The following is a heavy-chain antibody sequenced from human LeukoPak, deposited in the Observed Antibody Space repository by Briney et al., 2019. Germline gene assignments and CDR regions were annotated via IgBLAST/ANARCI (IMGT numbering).Heavy chain of an antibody. CDR1: GFTFSSYD. CDR3: ARALHYYGSGSLLC. D-gene: IGHD3-10*01. CDR2: IGTAGDP. J-gene: IGHJ4*02. Sequence: GGSLRLSCAASGFTFSSYDMHWVRQATGKGLEWVSAIGTAGDPYSPGAVKGRFTISRENAQNSLYLQMNRLRAGETAVYYCARALHYYGSGSLLCWGKGTLVTVSS. V-gene: IGHV3-13*05.